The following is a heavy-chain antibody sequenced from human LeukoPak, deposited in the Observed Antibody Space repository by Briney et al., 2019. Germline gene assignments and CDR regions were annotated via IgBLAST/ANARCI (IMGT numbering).Heavy chain of an antibody. D-gene: IGHD3-3*01. V-gene: IGHV1-18*01. J-gene: IGHJ4*02. CDR1: GYTFTSYG. CDR2: ISAYNGNT. Sequence: GASVKVSCNASGYTFTSYGISWVRQAPGQGLEWMGWISAYNGNTNYAQKLQGRVTMTTDTSTSTAYMELRSLRSDDTAVYYCARDPFWSGYYPFDYWGQGTLVTVSS. CDR3: ARDPFWSGYYPFDY.